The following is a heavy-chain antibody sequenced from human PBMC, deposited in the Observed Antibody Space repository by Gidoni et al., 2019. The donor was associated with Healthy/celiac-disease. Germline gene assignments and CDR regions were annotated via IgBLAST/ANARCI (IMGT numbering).Heavy chain of an antibody. D-gene: IGHD6-13*01. Sequence: VQLVASGGGLVQPGGSLRLSCAASGFPFCSYDMHWVRQATGKGLEWVSAIGTAGDTYYPGSVKGRFTISRENAKNSLYLQMNSLRAEDTAVYYCARDLSIAAAGSPYGMDVWGKGTTVTVSS. CDR1: GFPFCSYD. CDR2: IGTAGDT. V-gene: IGHV3-13*01. CDR3: ARDLSIAAAGSPYGMDV. J-gene: IGHJ6*04.